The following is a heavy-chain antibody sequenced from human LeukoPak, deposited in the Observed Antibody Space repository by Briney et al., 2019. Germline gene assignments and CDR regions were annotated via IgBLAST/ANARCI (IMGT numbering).Heavy chain of an antibody. J-gene: IGHJ4*02. CDR2: IYTSGST. D-gene: IGHD4-17*01. CDR3: ARDKAVTTIFDY. CDR1: GGSISSGSYY. Sequence: PSETLSLTCTVSGGSISSGSYYWSWIRQPAGKGLEWIGRIYTSGSTNYNPSLKSRVTISVDTSRNQFSLKLSSVTAAHTAVYYCARDKAVTTIFDYWGQGTLVTVSS. V-gene: IGHV4-61*02.